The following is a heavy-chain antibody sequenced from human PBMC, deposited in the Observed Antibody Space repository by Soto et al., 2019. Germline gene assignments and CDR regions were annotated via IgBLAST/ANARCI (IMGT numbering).Heavy chain of an antibody. CDR1: GFTFSSYA. CDR2: ISGSGGST. J-gene: IGHJ4*02. D-gene: IGHD2-2*01. Sequence: GGSLRLSCAASGFTFSSYAMSWVRQDPGKGLEWVSAISGSGGSTYYADSVKGRFTISRDNSKNTLYLQMNSLRAEDTAVYYCAKDRRVVLVPAAIIPNYFDYWGQGTLVTVSS. V-gene: IGHV3-23*01. CDR3: AKDRRVVLVPAAIIPNYFDY.